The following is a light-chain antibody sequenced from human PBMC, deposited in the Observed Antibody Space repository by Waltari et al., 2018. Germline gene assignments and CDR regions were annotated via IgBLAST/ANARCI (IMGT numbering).Light chain of an antibody. J-gene: IGLJ2*01. CDR2: QDS. Sequence: SYELTQPPSVSVSPGQTASITCSGDKLGDKYACWYQQKPGQSPVLVIYQDSKRPSGSPTLFSGSNSGNTATLTISGTQAIDEADYYCQAWDSSTAVFGGGTKLTVL. CDR3: QAWDSSTAV. CDR1: KLGDKY. V-gene: IGLV3-1*01.